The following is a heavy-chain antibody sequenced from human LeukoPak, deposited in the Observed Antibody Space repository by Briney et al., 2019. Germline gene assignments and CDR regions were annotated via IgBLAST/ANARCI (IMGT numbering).Heavy chain of an antibody. Sequence: PSETLSLTCTVSGGSISYYYWSWIRQPAGKGLEWIGRIYTSGSTNYNPSLKSRVTISVDTSKNQFSLKLSSVTAADTAVYYCASVSSSGWYRPDYWGQGTLVTVSS. V-gene: IGHV4-4*07. J-gene: IGHJ4*02. CDR2: IYTSGST. D-gene: IGHD6-19*01. CDR3: ASVSSSGWYRPDY. CDR1: GGSISYYY.